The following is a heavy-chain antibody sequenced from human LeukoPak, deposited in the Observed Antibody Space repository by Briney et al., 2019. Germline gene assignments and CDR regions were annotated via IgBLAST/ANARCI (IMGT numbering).Heavy chain of an antibody. D-gene: IGHD3-22*01. CDR1: GFTFSSYG. CDR3: ARGPYGYYYDSSGYYNY. Sequence: GGTLRLSCAASGFTFSSYGMSWVRQAPGKGLEWVSAISGSGGSTYYADSVKGRFTISRDNAKNSLYLQMNSLRAEDTAVYYCARGPYGYYYDSSGYYNYWGQGTLVTVSS. CDR2: ISGSGGST. J-gene: IGHJ4*02. V-gene: IGHV3-23*01.